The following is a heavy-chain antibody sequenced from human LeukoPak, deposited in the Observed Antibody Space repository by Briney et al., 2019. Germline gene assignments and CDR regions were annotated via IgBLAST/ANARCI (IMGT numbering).Heavy chain of an antibody. Sequence: GGSLRLSCAVSGFTFSSYGMHWVRQAPGKRLEWVAVISYDGSNKYYADSVKGRFTISRDNSKNTLYLQMNSLRAEDTAVYYCSKARIVGPPTPLRFWGQGTLVTVSS. CDR2: ISYDGSNK. CDR3: SKARIVGPPTPLRF. J-gene: IGHJ4*02. D-gene: IGHD1-26*01. CDR1: GFTFSSYG. V-gene: IGHV3-30*18.